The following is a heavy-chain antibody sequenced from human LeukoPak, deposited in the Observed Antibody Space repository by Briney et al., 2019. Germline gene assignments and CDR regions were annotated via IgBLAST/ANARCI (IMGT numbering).Heavy chain of an antibody. CDR3: AREMYSSDSLYWYYGMGV. CDR1: GFTFSRDW. V-gene: IGHV3-74*01. CDR2: IKTDGSTA. Sequence: GGSLRLSCAASGFTFSRDWMHWVRQAPGKGLVWVSRIKTDGSTATYADSVKGRFTISRDNAKNTLYLEMNSLRAEDTAVYYCAREMYSSDSLYWYYGMGVWGQGTTVTVSS. D-gene: IGHD6-19*01. J-gene: IGHJ6*02.